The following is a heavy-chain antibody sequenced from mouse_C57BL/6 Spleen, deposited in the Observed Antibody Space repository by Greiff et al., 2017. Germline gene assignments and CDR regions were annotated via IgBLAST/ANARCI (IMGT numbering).Heavy chain of an antibody. CDR3: ARGGTRDWYFDV. J-gene: IGHJ1*03. Sequence: QVQLQQSGAELARPGASVKMSCKASGYTFTSYTMHWVKQRPGQGLEWIGYINPSSGYTKYNQKFKDKATLTADKSSSTAYMQLSSLTSEDSAVDYCARGGTRDWYFDVWGTGTTVTVSS. CDR2: INPSSGYT. V-gene: IGHV1-4*01. CDR1: GYTFTSYT. D-gene: IGHD4-1*01.